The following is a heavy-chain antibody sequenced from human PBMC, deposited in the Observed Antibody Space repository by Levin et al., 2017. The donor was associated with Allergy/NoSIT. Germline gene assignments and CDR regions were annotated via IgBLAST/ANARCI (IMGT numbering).Heavy chain of an antibody. V-gene: IGHV2-70*01. Sequence: QTLSLTCTFSGFSLHTRGLCVNWLRQPPGKALEWLALIDWDGDEYYSTSLKTRLTISRDTSRNQVVLTMTDMDPVDTATYYCARMTYFDSSGYYIGRGWFDPWGQGTLVTVSS. CDR3: ARMTYFDSSGYYIGRGWFDP. D-gene: IGHD3-22*01. J-gene: IGHJ5*02. CDR2: IDWDGDE. CDR1: GFSLHTRGLC.